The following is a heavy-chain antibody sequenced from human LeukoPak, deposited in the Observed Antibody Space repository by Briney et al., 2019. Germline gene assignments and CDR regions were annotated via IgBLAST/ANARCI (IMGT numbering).Heavy chain of an antibody. J-gene: IGHJ4*02. CDR2: IYYSGST. V-gene: IGHV4-59*01. CDR1: GGSISSYY. Sequence: SETLSLTCTVSGGSISSYYWSWIRQPPGKGLGWIGYIYYSGSTNYNPSLKSRVTISVDTSKNQSSLKLSSVTAADTAVYYCARVTYGSGSYYFDYWGQGTLVTVSS. D-gene: IGHD3-10*01. CDR3: ARVTYGSGSYYFDY.